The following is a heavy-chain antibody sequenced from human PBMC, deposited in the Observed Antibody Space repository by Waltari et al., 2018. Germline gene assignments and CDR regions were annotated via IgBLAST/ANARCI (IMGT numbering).Heavy chain of an antibody. CDR1: GGSISSYY. V-gene: IGHV4-59*01. Sequence: QVQLQESGPGLVKPSETLSLTCTVSGGSISSYYWNWIRQPPGKGLEWIGYIYYSGSTNYNPSLKSRVTISVDTSKNQFSLKLSSVTAADTAVYYCASARGSGSSDFDYWGQGTLVTVSS. CDR3: ASARGSGSSDFDY. J-gene: IGHJ4*02. D-gene: IGHD3-10*01. CDR2: IYYSGST.